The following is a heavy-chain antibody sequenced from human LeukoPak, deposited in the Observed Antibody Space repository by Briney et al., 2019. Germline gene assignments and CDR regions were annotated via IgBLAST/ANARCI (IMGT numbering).Heavy chain of an antibody. Sequence: GGSLRLSCAASGFTVTSNYMSWVRQAPGKGLEWVAVIYSGGSAYYADSVKGRFTISRDNSKNTLYLQMNSLRAEDTAVYYCARNDYGSGSYITLFDYWGQGTLVTVSS. CDR1: GFTVTSNY. J-gene: IGHJ4*02. V-gene: IGHV3-66*01. CDR3: ARNDYGSGSYITLFDY. CDR2: IYSGGSA. D-gene: IGHD3-10*01.